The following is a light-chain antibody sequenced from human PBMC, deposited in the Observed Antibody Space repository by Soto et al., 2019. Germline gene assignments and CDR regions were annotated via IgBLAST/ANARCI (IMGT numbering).Light chain of an antibody. CDR3: QTWDTDIHV. Sequence: QPVLTQSPSASASLGASVKLTCTLSSGHSRYTIAWHQQQPDKGPRYLMKLNADGSHTKGDGIPDRFSVSSSGAERYLTISSLQSEDEADYYCQTWDTDIHVFGAGTKLTVL. CDR2: LNADGSH. CDR1: SGHSRYT. V-gene: IGLV4-69*01. J-gene: IGLJ1*01.